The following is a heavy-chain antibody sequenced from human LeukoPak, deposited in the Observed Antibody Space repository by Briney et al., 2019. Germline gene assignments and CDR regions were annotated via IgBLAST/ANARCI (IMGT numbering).Heavy chain of an antibody. CDR2: INTNTGNP. D-gene: IGHD3-9*01. CDR3: ARDLRYFDWLSANYFDY. V-gene: IGHV7-4-1*02. CDR1: GYTFTSYA. Sequence: ASVKVSCKASGYTFTSYAMNWVRQAPGQGLEWMGWINTNTGNPTYAQGFTGRFVFSLDTSVSTAYLQISSLKAEDTAVYYCARDLRYFDWLSANYFDYWGQGTLVTVPS. J-gene: IGHJ4*02.